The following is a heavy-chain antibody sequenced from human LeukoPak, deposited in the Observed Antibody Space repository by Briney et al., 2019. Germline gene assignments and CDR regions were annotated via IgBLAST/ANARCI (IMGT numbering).Heavy chain of an antibody. D-gene: IGHD1-26*01. Sequence: SETLSLTCTVSGGSISNYYWIWIRQPPGKGLEWIGYIYSTGSTSYNPSLKSRVTMSVDTSKNQFSLELRSVTAADTAVYYCARERYSGSYYDYWGQGTLVTVSS. J-gene: IGHJ4*02. CDR1: GGSISNYY. CDR3: ARERYSGSYYDY. V-gene: IGHV4-59*01. CDR2: IYSTGST.